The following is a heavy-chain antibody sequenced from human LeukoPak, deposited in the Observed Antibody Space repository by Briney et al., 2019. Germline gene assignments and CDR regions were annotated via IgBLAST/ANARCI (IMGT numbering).Heavy chain of an antibody. V-gene: IGHV3-7*01. CDR1: GFTLGSHW. J-gene: IGHJ4*02. Sequence: PGGSLRLSCAASGFTLGSHWVHWVRQEPGKGLVWVANINQEGTEKNYVDSVKGRFTISRDNAKNSLFLQMSNLRAEDTAVYYCARDFWSRYCGSITCPTVPDFDSWGQGTLVTVSS. CDR2: INQEGTEK. D-gene: IGHD2-2*01. CDR3: ARDFWSRYCGSITCPTVPDFDS.